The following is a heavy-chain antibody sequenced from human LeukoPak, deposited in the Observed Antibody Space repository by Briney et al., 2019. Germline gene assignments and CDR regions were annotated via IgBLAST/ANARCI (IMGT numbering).Heavy chain of an antibody. D-gene: IGHD3-22*01. CDR2: ISSSSSTI. J-gene: IGHJ4*02. V-gene: IGHV3-48*02. CDR1: GFTFSSYS. CDR3: ARALDYYDSSGEFDY. Sequence: GGSLRLSCAASGFTFSSYSMNWARQAPGKGLEWVSYISSSSSTIYYADSVKGRFTISRDNAKNSLYLQMNSLRDEDTAVYYCARALDYYDSSGEFDYWGQGTLVTVSS.